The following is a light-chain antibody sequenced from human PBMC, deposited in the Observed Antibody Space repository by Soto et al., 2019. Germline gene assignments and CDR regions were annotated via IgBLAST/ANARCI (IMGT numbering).Light chain of an antibody. CDR3: HQYHSLPWT. J-gene: IGKJ1*01. Sequence: EIVLTQSPGTLSLSPGERATLSCRASQSVVSSHLAWFQQRPGQAPRLLIYGASTRATGIPDRISGSGSGTDFPLTVSRLEPEDFAVYYCHQYHSLPWTFGQGTKVEIK. V-gene: IGKV3-20*01. CDR1: QSVVSSH. CDR2: GAS.